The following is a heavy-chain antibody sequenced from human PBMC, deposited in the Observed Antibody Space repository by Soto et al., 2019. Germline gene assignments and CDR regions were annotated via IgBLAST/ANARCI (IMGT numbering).Heavy chain of an antibody. Sequence: SETRSLTWTVSGGSIRSCYWSWIRQPPGKGLEWIGYIYYSGSTNYNPSLKSRGTISVDTTKNQFSLKLSAVTAADTAGYYCGRPRASLRRYHPAKTYVCFDPWGQGTLVTVSS. CDR1: GGSIRSCY. J-gene: IGHJ5*02. D-gene: IGHD2-2*01. CDR2: IYYSGST. CDR3: GRPRASLRRYHPAKTYVCFDP. V-gene: IGHV4-59*01.